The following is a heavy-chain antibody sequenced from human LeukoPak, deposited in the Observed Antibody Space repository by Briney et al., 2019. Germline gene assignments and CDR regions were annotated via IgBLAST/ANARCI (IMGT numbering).Heavy chain of an antibody. CDR2: INHSGST. CDR1: GGSFSGYY. J-gene: IGHJ4*02. V-gene: IGHV4-34*01. D-gene: IGHD1/OR15-1a*01. Sequence: PSETLSLTCAVYGGSFSGYYWSWIRQPPGKGLEWIGEINHSGSTNYNPSLKSRVTISVDTSKNQFSLKLSSVTAADTAVYYCARGRSWDNIDYWGQGTLVTVSS. CDR3: ARGRSWDNIDY.